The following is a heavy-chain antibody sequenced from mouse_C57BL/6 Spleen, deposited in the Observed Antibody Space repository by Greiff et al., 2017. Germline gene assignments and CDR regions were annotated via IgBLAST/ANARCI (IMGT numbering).Heavy chain of an antibody. J-gene: IGHJ2*01. D-gene: IGHD1-1*01. CDR3: ARFYYGSSALDY. Sequence: QVQLKQSGAELVKPGASVKISCKASGYAFSSSRMNWVKQRPGKGLEWIGQSYPGDGDTNYNGKFKGKATLTAAKSSSTAYMQLSSLTSEDSAVYFGARFYYGSSALDYWGQGTTLTVSS. CDR1: GYAFSSSR. V-gene: IGHV1-80*01. CDR2: SYPGDGDT.